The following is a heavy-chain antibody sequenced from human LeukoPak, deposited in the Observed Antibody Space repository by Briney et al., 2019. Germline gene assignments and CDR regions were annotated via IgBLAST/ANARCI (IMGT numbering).Heavy chain of an antibody. CDR3: TTPVTGPSDY. CDR2: IKSKNGGGTT. Sequence: GVSLRLSCAVSGFTFSYAWMSWVRQAPGKGLEWVGRIKSKNGGGTTDYAAPVKGRFTISRDDSKNTLYLQMNSLKTEDTAVYYCTTPVTGPSDYWGQGTLVTVSS. D-gene: IGHD6-19*01. CDR1: GFTFSYAW. J-gene: IGHJ4*02. V-gene: IGHV3-15*01.